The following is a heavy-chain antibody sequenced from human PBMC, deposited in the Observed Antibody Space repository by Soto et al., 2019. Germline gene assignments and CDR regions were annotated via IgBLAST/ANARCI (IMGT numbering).Heavy chain of an antibody. D-gene: IGHD5-18*01. CDR2: INPNSGGT. J-gene: IGHJ6*03. V-gene: IGHV1-2*04. CDR3: ARAFRSTSRHSYGYAGMDV. CDR1: GYTFTGYY. Sequence: ASVKVSCKASGYTFTGYYMHWVRQAPGQGLEWMGWINPNSGGTNYAQKFQGWVTMTRDTSISTAYMELSRLRSDDTAVYYCARAFRSTSRHSYGYAGMDVWGKGTTVTVSS.